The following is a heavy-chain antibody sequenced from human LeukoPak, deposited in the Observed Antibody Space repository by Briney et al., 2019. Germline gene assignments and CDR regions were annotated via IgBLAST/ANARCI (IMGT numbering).Heavy chain of an antibody. V-gene: IGHV3-23*01. J-gene: IGHJ2*01. CDR2: ISDSGANT. Sequence: GGSLRLSCAASGFTFSTYALSWVRQAPGKGLEWVSTISDSGANTYYADSVRGRFTISRDNSKNTLYLQKNSLRADDTAIYYCAKSMTLQWRGFFDLWGRGTHVTVSS. CDR1: GFTFSTYA. D-gene: IGHD6-19*01. CDR3: AKSMTLQWRGFFDL.